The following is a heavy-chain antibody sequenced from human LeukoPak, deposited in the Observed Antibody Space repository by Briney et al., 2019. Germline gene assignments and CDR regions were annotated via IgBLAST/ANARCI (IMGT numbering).Heavy chain of an antibody. CDR2: ISYDGTNK. J-gene: IGHJ4*02. D-gene: IGHD3-9*01. V-gene: IGHV3-30-3*01. CDR3: ARDPNHVLRYFDWVLQYDY. Sequence: GGSLRLSCAASGFTFSSFAMHWVRQAPGKGLEWVAVISYDGTNKYYADSVKGRFTISRDNSKNTLYLQMNSLRADDTAVYYCARDPNHVLRYFDWVLQYDYWGQGTLVTVSS. CDR1: GFTFSSFA.